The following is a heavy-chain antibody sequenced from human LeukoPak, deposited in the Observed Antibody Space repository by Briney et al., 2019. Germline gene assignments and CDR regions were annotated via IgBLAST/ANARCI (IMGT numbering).Heavy chain of an antibody. CDR1: GFTFSSFA. CDR2: LSGSGSNT. CDR3: AKGGEFYYYGLDV. V-gene: IGHV3-23*01. D-gene: IGHD3-16*01. J-gene: IGHJ6*02. Sequence: GGSLRLSCAASGFTFSSFAMSWVRQAPGKGLEWVSTLSGSGSNTYYADSVKGRFTISRDNSKNTLYLQLNSLGAEDTAVFYCAKGGEFYYYGLDVWGQGTTVTVSS.